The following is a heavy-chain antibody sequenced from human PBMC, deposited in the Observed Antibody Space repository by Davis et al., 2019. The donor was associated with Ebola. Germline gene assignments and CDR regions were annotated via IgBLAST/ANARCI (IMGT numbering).Heavy chain of an antibody. CDR1: GYTFTVYY. D-gene: IGHD1-26*01. CDR2: ISHNTGGT. V-gene: IGHV1-2*02. CDR3: ARLGSAPFDY. Sequence: ASVKVSCKASGYTFTVYYMHWVRQAPGQGLEWMGWISHNTGGTIYAQKFQDRVTMTRDTSISTAYMELSRLRSDDTAVYYCARLGSAPFDYWGQGTLVTVSS. J-gene: IGHJ4*02.